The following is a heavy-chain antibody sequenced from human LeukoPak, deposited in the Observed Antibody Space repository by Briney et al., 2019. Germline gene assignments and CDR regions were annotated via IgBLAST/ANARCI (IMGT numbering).Heavy chain of an antibody. D-gene: IGHD3-22*01. CDR3: ARDSYYDSSGAFDY. CDR2: ISSSSYI. V-gene: IGHV3-21*01. Sequence: GGSLRLSCAASGFTFSSYSMNWVRQAPGKGLEWGSAISSSSYIYYADSVKGRFTISSDNAKNSLYLQMNSLRAEDTAVYYCARDSYYDSSGAFDYWGQGTLVTVSS. CDR1: GFTFSSYS. J-gene: IGHJ4*02.